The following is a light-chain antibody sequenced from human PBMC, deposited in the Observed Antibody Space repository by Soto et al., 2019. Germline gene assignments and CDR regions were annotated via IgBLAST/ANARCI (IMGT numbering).Light chain of an antibody. CDR1: SSNIGNDY. CDR3: GTWDSSLSAVV. V-gene: IGLV1-51*01. Sequence: QSVLTQPPSVSAAPGQKVTISCSGSSSNIGNDYVSWYQHLPGTAPNLLIYDNDKRPSGIPDRFSGSKSGTSATLGITGLQTGDEADYYCGTWDSSLSAVVIGGGTQLTVL. J-gene: IGLJ2*01. CDR2: DND.